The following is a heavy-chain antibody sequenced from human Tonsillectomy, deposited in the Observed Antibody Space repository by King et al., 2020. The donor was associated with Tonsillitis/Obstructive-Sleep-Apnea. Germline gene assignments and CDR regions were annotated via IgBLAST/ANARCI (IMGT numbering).Heavy chain of an antibody. D-gene: IGHD3-10*01. CDR2: ITPMFGTS. J-gene: IGHJ5*01. CDR3: ASPGFYYGSGSSSWFDS. Sequence: QLVQSGPEVRKPGSSVKLSCKASGGTSSSHALSWVRLAPGQGLQWMGGITPMFGTSRYAQNFQDRLTITADESTTTAYMALSSLRSDDTAVYYCASPGFYYGSGSSSWFDSWGQGTLVTVSS. V-gene: IGHV1-69*01. CDR1: GGTSSSHA.